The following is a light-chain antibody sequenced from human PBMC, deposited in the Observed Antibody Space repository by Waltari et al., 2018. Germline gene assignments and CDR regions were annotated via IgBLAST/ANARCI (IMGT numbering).Light chain of an antibody. CDR2: ENT. CDR1: SSNIGNNY. CDR3: GTWDSSLSGAV. V-gene: IGLV1-51*02. J-gene: IGLJ7*01. Sequence: QSVLTQPPSVSAAPGQRVTISCSGGSSNIGNNYVSWYRQFPGTAPKLLIYENTEQPSGIPGRVSGSKSGTSATLDITGLQAGDEADYYCGTWDSSLSGAVFGGGTHLTVL.